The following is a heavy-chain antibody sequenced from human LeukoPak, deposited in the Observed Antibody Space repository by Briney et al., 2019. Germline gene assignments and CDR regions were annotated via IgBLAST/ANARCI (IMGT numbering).Heavy chain of an antibody. CDR3: ARHFVLGGSRGAFDI. D-gene: IGHD3-10*01. CDR2: IYYSGST. V-gene: IGHV4-39*01. Sequence: PSETLSLTCTVSGGSISSSSYYWGSIRQPPGKGLEWIGSIYYSGSTYYNPSLKSRVTISVDTSKNQFSLKLSSVKATDMAVCYRARHFVLGGSRGAFDIWGQGTMVTVSS. J-gene: IGHJ3*02. CDR1: GGSISSSSYY.